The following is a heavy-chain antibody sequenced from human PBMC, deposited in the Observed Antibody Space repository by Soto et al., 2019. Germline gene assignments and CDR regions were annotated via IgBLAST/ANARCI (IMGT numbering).Heavy chain of an antibody. CDR1: GGSFSGYY. CDR3: ARDKSTALFDY. J-gene: IGHJ4*02. Sequence: QVQLQQWGAGLLKPSDTLSLTCAVYGGSFSGYYWTWIRQPPGTGLEWIGEINPCGSTYYNPSLKSRVTISVDTAKNQFSLKLTSVTAADTAVYYCARDKSTALFDYWGQGTLVTVSS. V-gene: IGHV4-34*01. CDR2: INPCGST. D-gene: IGHD2-8*02.